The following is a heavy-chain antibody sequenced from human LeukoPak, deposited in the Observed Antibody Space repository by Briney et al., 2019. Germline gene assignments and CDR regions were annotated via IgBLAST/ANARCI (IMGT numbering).Heavy chain of an antibody. Sequence: GGSLRLSCAASGFTVSSSSMNWVRLGPGKGLEWVSVISSDGDTYYADSVKGRFTISRDNSRNTLSLQMHGLRADDTAVYYCARGQEQFSSPWQWGPRRKDFYYYGMDVWGQGTTVTVSS. CDR2: ISSDGDT. CDR3: ARGQEQFSSPWQWGPRRKDFYYYGMDV. CDR1: GFTVSSSS. V-gene: IGHV3-66*01. D-gene: IGHD6-19*01. J-gene: IGHJ6*02.